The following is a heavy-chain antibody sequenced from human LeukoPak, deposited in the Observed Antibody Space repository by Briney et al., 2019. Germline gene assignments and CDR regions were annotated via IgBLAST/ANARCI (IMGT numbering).Heavy chain of an antibody. J-gene: IGHJ6*03. CDR3: ARSRYYYYYYMDV. V-gene: IGHV4-34*01. CDR1: GGSFSGYY. Sequence: SETLSLTCAVYGGSFSGYYWSWIRQPPGKGLEWIGEINHSGSTNYNPSLKSRVTISVDTSKNQCSLKLSSVTAADTAVYYCARSRYYYYYYMDVWGKGTTVTVSS. CDR2: INHSGST.